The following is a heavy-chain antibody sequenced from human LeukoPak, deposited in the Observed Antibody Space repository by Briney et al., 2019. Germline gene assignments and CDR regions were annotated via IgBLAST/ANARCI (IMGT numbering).Heavy chain of an antibody. D-gene: IGHD4-17*01. CDR1: GYTLTELF. CDR2: FDPEDGET. V-gene: IGHV1-24*01. CDR3: ATDLGAVTMYGY. J-gene: IGHJ4*02. Sequence: ASVKVSCKVSGYTLTELFMHWVRQAPRKGLEWMGGFDPEDGETIYAQKFQGRVTMTEDTSTDTAYMELSSLRSEDTAVYYCATDLGAVTMYGYWGQGTLVTVSS.